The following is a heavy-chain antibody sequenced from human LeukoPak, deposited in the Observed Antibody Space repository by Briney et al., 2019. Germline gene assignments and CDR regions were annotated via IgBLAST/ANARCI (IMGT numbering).Heavy chain of an antibody. CDR2: LYYSGST. CDR1: GGSIRSGSYY. J-gene: IGHJ4*02. D-gene: IGHD3-22*01. Sequence: SETLSLTCTVSGGSIRSGSYYWSWIRQPPGKGLEWIGYLYYSGSTYYNPSLKSRVTISVDTSKNHFSLRLSSVTAADTAVYYCARGVRQRGYYVGYYFDYWGQGTLVTVPS. V-gene: IGHV4-30-4*07. CDR3: ARGVRQRGYYVGYYFDY.